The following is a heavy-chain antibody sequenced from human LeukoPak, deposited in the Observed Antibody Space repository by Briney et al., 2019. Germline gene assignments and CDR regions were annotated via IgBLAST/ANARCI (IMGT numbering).Heavy chain of an antibody. Sequence: GRSLRLSCAASGFTFSSYGMHWVRQAPGKGLEWVAVISYDGSNKYYADSVKGRFTISRDNSKNTLYLQMNSLRAEDTAVYYCAKEVDYGGNSGEIDYWGQGTLVTVSP. D-gene: IGHD4-23*01. CDR2: ISYDGSNK. CDR3: AKEVDYGGNSGEIDY. CDR1: GFTFSSYG. V-gene: IGHV3-30*18. J-gene: IGHJ4*02.